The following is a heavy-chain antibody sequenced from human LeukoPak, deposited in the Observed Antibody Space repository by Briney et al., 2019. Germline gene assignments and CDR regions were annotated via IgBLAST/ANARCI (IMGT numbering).Heavy chain of an antibody. CDR2: IYYSGST. J-gene: IGHJ3*02. D-gene: IGHD6-13*01. CDR1: GGSISSGGYY. Sequence: SQTLSLTCTVSGGSISSGGYYWSWIRQPPGKGLEWIGYIYYSGSTNYNPSLKSRVAISVDTSKNQFSLKLSSVTAADTAVYYCARQGMGSIHAFDIWGQGTMVTVSS. CDR3: ARQGMGSIHAFDI. V-gene: IGHV4-61*08.